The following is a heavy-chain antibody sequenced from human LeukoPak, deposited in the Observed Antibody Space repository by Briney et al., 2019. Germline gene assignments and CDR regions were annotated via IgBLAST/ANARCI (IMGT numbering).Heavy chain of an antibody. Sequence: SETLSLTCAVSGYSIISDYYWGWIRPSPGKGLEWIGSVYHSGSTHYNPSLKSRVTMSVDTSKNQFSLKLSAVTAADTAVYYCARPPYCSSTSCHGAGFDCWGQGTLVTVSS. CDR1: GYSIISDYY. D-gene: IGHD2-2*01. J-gene: IGHJ4*02. CDR2: VYHSGST. CDR3: ARPPYCSSTSCHGAGFDC. V-gene: IGHV4-38-2*01.